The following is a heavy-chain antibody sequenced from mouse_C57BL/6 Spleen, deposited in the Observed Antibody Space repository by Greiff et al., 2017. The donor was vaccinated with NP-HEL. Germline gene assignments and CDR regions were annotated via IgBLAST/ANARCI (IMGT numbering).Heavy chain of an antibody. V-gene: IGHV5-9-1*02. J-gene: IGHJ3*01. CDR1: GFTFSSYA. D-gene: IGHD1-1*01. CDR2: ISRGGDYI. Sequence: DVMLVESGEGLVKPGGSLKLSCAASGFTFSSYAMSWVRQTPEKRLEWVAYISRGGDYIYYADTVKGRFTISRDNASNTLYLQMSSLKSEDTAMYYWTRGDYYGSSPAWFAYWGQGTLVTVSA. CDR3: TRGDYYGSSPAWFAY.